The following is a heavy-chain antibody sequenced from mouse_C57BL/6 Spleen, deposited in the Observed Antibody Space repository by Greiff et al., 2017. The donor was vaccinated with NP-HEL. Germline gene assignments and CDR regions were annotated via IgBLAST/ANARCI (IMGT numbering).Heavy chain of an antibody. J-gene: IGHJ1*03. V-gene: IGHV1-64*01. D-gene: IGHD1-1*01. Sequence: QVQLQQPGAELVKPGASVKLSCKASGYTFTSYWMHWVKQRPGQGLEWIGMIHPNSGSTNYNEKFKSKATLTVDKSSSTAYMQLSSLTSEDSAVYYCAREGITTVVATNWYFDVWGTGTTVTVSS. CDR3: AREGITTVVATNWYFDV. CDR1: GYTFTSYW. CDR2: IHPNSGST.